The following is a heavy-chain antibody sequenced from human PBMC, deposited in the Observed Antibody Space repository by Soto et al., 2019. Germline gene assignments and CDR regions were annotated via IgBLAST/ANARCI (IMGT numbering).Heavy chain of an antibody. J-gene: IGHJ6*02. CDR2: IYYSGNT. CDR3: ARDAGYCNSVSCYPYNMDV. CDR1: GESISSGYHY. D-gene: IGHD2-15*01. V-gene: IGHV4-30-4*01. Sequence: TLSLTCTVSGESISSGYHYWSWVRQSPGEGLEWIGFIYYSGNTYYNPSLKSRVSMSVDTSNNQFSLKLNSVTAADTAVYYCARDAGYCNSVSCYPYNMDVWGQGTTVTVSS.